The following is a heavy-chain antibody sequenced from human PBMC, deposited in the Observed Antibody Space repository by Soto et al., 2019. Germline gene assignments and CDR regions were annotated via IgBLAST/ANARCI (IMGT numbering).Heavy chain of an antibody. Sequence: SETLSLTCTVSGGSISSGDYYWSWIRQPPGKGLEWIGYIYYSGNTYYSPSLKRRVTISVDTSKNHFSLKLSPVTAADTAVYYYAGRALTRTLTNCDCWSKGT. CDR2: IYYSGNT. CDR3: AGRALTRTLTNCDC. D-gene: IGHD4-17*01. J-gene: IGHJ1*01. CDR1: GGSISSGDYY. V-gene: IGHV4-30-4*01.